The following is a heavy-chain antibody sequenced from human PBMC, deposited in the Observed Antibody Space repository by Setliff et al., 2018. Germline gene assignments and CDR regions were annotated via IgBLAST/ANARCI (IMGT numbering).Heavy chain of an antibody. Sequence: SETLSLTCAVYGESFDNHYWTWIRQPPGERLEWIGEINHRGFTDYKPSLKSRLTMSVDTSRNQFSLNLGSVTAADTAIYFCVRGRTSGLFLSRFDPWGQGTLVTVSS. V-gene: IGHV4-34*01. D-gene: IGHD2-21*01. CDR3: VRGRTSGLFLSRFDP. CDR1: GESFDNHY. CDR2: INHRGFT. J-gene: IGHJ5*02.